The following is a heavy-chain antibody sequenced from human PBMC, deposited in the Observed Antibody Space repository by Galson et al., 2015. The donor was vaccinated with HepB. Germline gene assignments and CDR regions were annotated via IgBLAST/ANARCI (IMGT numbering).Heavy chain of an antibody. Sequence: SLRLSCAASGFTFSSYAMNWVRQAPGKGLEWVSGISGSAGSTYYADSVKGRFTISRDNSKNTLYLQMNNLRAEDTAVYYCAKDRATMIIVVHDSFDIWGQGTMVTVSS. CDR2: ISGSAGST. CDR3: AKDRATMIIVVHDSFDI. CDR1: GFTFSSYA. J-gene: IGHJ3*02. D-gene: IGHD3-22*01. V-gene: IGHV3-23*01.